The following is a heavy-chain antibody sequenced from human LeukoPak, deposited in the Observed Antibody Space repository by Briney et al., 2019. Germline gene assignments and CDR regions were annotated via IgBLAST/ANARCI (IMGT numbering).Heavy chain of an antibody. D-gene: IGHD1-14*01. CDR1: GGSVSSGSYY. CDR3: ARIGKSKALGY. V-gene: IGHV4-61*01. Sequence: PSETLSPTCTVSGGSVSSGSYYWSWIRQPPGKGLEWIGYIYYSGSTNYNPSLKSRVTISVDTSKNQFSLKLSSVTAADTAVYYCARIGKSKALGYWGQGTLVTVSS. J-gene: IGHJ4*02. CDR2: IYYSGST.